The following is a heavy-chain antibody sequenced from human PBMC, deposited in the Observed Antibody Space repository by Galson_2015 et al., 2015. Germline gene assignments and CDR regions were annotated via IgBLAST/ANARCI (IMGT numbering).Heavy chain of an antibody. CDR2: IKSKTDGGTT. D-gene: IGHD6-19*01. CDR3: TTGPFSDIAVAGTHNYFDY. CDR1: GFTFSNAW. J-gene: IGHJ4*02. V-gene: IGHV3-15*01. Sequence: SLRLSCAASGFTFSNAWMSWVRQAPGKGLEWVGRIKSKTDGGTTGYAAPVKGRFTISRDDSKNTLYLQMNSLKTEDTAVYYCTTGPFSDIAVAGTHNYFDYWGQGTLVTVSS.